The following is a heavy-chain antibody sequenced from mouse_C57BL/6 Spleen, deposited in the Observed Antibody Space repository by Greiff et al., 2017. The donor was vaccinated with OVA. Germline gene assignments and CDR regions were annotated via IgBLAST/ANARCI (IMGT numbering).Heavy chain of an antibody. CDR2: ISSGGSYT. V-gene: IGHV5-6*02. CDR3: ARGLDYFDY. J-gene: IGHJ2*01. Sequence: EVKLLESGGDLVKPGGSLKLSCAASGFTFSSYGMSWVRQTPDKRLEWVATISSGGSYTYYPDSVKGRFTISRDNAKNTLYLQMSSLKSEDTAMYYCARGLDYFDYWGQGTTLTVSS. CDR1: GFTFSSYG.